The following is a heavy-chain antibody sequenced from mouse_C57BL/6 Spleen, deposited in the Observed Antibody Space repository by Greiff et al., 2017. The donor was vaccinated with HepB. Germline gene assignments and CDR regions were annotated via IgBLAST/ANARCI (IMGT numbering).Heavy chain of an antibody. CDR3: ARENYYGDSGFAY. CDR2: IYPASCST. CDR1: GYTFTSHW. Sequence: QVQLQQPGAELVKPGASVKMSCKASGYTFTSHWITWVKQCPGQGLEWIGDIYPASCSTNYNEKFKSKATLAVDSSSSTAYMQLSSLTSEDSAVFYCARENYYGDSGFAYWGQGTLVTVAA. D-gene: IGHD2-13*01. J-gene: IGHJ3*01. V-gene: IGHV1-55*01.